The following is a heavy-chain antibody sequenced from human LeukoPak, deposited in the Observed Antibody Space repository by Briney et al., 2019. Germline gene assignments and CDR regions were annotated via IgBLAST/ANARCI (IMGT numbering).Heavy chain of an antibody. CDR1: GYTFTGYY. CDR2: INPSGGST. Sequence: ASVKVSCKASGYTFTGYYMHWVRQAPGQGLEWMGIINPSGGSTSYAQKFQGRVTMTRDTSTSTVYMELSSLRSGDTAVYYCARDPPGGGYGDYGTYYYYGMDVWGQGTTVTVSS. J-gene: IGHJ6*02. V-gene: IGHV1-46*01. D-gene: IGHD4-17*01. CDR3: ARDPPGGGYGDYGTYYYYGMDV.